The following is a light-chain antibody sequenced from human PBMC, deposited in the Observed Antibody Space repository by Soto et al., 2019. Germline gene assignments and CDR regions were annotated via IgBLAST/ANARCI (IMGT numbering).Light chain of an antibody. CDR3: QQYKSWPPWT. V-gene: IGKV3-15*01. J-gene: IGKJ1*01. CDR2: GAF. Sequence: EIVVTQSPAILSVSPGERATLSCRTSQSVDNNLAWYQHKSGQAPRLLIYGAFTRATGVPARCSGSGSGTEFTLTISSLQSEDFAVYFCQQYKSWPPWTFGQGTQVDIK. CDR1: QSVDNN.